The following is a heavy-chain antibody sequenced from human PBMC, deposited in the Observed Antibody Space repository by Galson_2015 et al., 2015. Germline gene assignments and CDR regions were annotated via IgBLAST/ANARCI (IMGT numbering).Heavy chain of an antibody. J-gene: IGHJ4*02. D-gene: IGHD6-13*01. Sequence: SLRLSCAASGFTFSSYAMHWVRQAPGKGLEWVAVISYDGSNKYYADSVKGRFTISRDNSKNTLYLQMNSLRAEDTAVYYCARAGLPWQQLVPFFDYWGQGTLVTVSS. CDR3: ARAGLPWQQLVPFFDY. CDR1: GFTFSSYA. CDR2: ISYDGSNK. V-gene: IGHV3-30-3*01.